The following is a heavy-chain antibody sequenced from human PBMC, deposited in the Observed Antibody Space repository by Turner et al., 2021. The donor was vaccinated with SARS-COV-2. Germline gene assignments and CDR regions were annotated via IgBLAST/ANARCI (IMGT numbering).Heavy chain of an antibody. CDR1: GNTFTSYA. CDR3: ARDVGYCSSTSCYTGSHFDY. V-gene: IGHV1-3*01. Sequence: QVQLVQSGAEVKKPGASVKVSCKASGNTFTSYAMHWVRQAPGQRLEWMGWINAGNGKTKYSQKFQGRVTITRDTSASTAYMELSSLRSEDTAVYYCARDVGYCSSTSCYTGSHFDYWGQGTLVTVSS. J-gene: IGHJ4*02. CDR2: INAGNGKT. D-gene: IGHD2-2*02.